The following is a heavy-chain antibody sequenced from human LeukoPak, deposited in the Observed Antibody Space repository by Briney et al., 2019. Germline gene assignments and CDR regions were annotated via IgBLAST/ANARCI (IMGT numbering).Heavy chain of an antibody. CDR1: ERTFTSYA. J-gene: IGHJ4*02. V-gene: IGHV1-69*06. D-gene: IGHD6-13*01. CDR3: ARDRLAAAGRSFDY. Sequence: GASVKVSCKASERTFTSYAISWVRQPPGQGLEWMGRGITIFGTANYAQKFQGRVTITADKSTSTAYMELSSLRSEDTAVYYCARDRLAAAGRSFDYWGQGTLVTVSS. CDR2: GITIFGTA.